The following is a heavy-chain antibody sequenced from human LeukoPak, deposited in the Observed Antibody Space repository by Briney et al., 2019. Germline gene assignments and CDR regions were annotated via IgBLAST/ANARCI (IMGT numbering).Heavy chain of an antibody. CDR1: GLRFTSYS. J-gene: IGHJ5*02. CDR3: AGRPLHSQNWFDP. CDR2: VFPGDSDT. Sequence: GESLKISCKSSGLRFTSYSLAWARQVPGKGLEWMGIVFPGDSDTRYSPSFQGQVTISVDRSISTAYLQWSSLNASDPALYYRAGRPLHSQNWFDPWGQGTLVTVSS. V-gene: IGHV5-51*01.